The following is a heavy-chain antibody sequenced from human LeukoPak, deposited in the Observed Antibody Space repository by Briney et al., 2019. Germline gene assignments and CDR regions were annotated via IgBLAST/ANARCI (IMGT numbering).Heavy chain of an antibody. CDR2: IIPMFRAV. CDR1: GGTFSRYA. V-gene: IGHV1-69*13. J-gene: IGHJ4*02. CDR3: ARDATLYDRCAYYYLW. Sequence: SVKVSCKASGGTFSRYAISWVRQAPEQGLEWMGGIIPMFRAVNYAQKFQGRVTITADESTSTAYMELTSLRSEDTAVYYCARDATLYDRCAYYYLWWGQGTLVTVSS. D-gene: IGHD3-22*01.